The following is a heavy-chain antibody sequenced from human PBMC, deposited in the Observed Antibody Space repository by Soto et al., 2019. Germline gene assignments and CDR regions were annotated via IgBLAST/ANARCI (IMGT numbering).Heavy chain of an antibody. CDR2: IYTSGST. CDR3: ASGTAAGTTSYYGMDV. Sequence: PSETLSLTCTVSGGSISSYYWSWIRQPAGKGLERIGRIYTSGSTNYNPSLKSRVTMSVDTSKNQFSLKLSSVTAADTAVYYCASGTAAGTTSYYGMDVWGQGTTVTVSS. V-gene: IGHV4-4*07. CDR1: GGSISSYY. D-gene: IGHD6-13*01. J-gene: IGHJ6*02.